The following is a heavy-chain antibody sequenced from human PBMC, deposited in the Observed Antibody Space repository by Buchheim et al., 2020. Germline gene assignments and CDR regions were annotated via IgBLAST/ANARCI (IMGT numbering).Heavy chain of an antibody. CDR1: GGSISSSSYY. J-gene: IGHJ4*02. CDR3: ARLGYSYGYRYIDY. CDR2: LYYSGST. D-gene: IGHD5-18*01. V-gene: IGHV4-39*01. Sequence: QLQLQESGPGLVKPSETLSLTCTVSGGSISSSSYYWGWIRQPPGKGLEWIGSLYYSGSTYYNPSLKSRVTISVDTSTKQFSLKVSSVTAADTAVYYCARLGYSYGYRYIDYWGQGTL.